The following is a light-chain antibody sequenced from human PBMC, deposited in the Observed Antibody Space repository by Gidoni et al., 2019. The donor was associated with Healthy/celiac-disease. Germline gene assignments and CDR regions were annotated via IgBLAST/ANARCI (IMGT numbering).Light chain of an antibody. J-gene: IGKJ1*01. CDR3: QQSYGTLTWT. CDR1: QSISSY. Sequence: DIQLTQSPSSLSASVGDRVTITCRASQSISSYLNWYQQKPGKAPKLLIYAASSLQSGVPSRFSGSGSGTEVTLTISSLQPEEFATYYCQQSYGTLTWTFGQGTKVEIK. CDR2: AAS. V-gene: IGKV1-39*01.